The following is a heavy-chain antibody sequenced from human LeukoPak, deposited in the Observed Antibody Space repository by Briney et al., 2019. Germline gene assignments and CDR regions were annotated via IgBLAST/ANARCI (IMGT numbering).Heavy chain of an antibody. CDR2: AYYSGST. J-gene: IGHJ4*02. V-gene: IGHV4-39*07. D-gene: IGHD3-22*01. CDR1: GGSISGSNYY. CDR3: ARSGGLWLLTYYFDY. Sequence: SETLSLTCTVSGGSISGSNYYWAWIRQPPGKTLEWIGSAYYSGSTYYNPSLKSRVTISVDTSKNQLSLKLSSVTAADTAVYFCARSGGLWLLTYYFDYWGQGTLVTVSS.